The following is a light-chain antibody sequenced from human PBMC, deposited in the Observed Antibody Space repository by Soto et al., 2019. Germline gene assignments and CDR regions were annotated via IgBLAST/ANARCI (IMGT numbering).Light chain of an antibody. CDR2: DVS. Sequence: EIVLTQSPATLSLSPGERATLSCRASQSVGNCLAWYQQKPGQAPRLLIYDVSSRAPGIPARFSGSGSGTDFTLTISVIEPKDFAVNYCQQCNNWPPITFGQGTRLEIK. V-gene: IGKV3-11*01. CDR1: QSVGNC. CDR3: QQCNNWPPIT. J-gene: IGKJ5*01.